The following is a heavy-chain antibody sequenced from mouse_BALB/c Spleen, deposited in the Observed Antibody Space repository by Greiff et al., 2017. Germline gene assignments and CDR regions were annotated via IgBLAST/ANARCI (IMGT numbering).Heavy chain of an antibody. J-gene: IGHJ2*01. V-gene: IGHV1-80*01. CDR1: GYAFSSYW. CDR2: IYPGDGDT. Sequence: QVQLQQSGAELVRPGSSVKISCKASGYAFSSYWMNWVKQRPGQGLEWIGQIYPGDGDTNYNGKFKGKATLTADKSSSTAYMQLSSLTSEDSAVYFCARGNGLVYFDYWGQGTTLTVSS. CDR3: ARGNGLVYFDY. D-gene: IGHD6-1*01.